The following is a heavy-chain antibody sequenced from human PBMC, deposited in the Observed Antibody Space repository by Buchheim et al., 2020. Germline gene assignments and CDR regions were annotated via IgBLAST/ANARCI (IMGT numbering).Heavy chain of an antibody. CDR2: INHSGST. CDR1: GGSFSGYY. Sequence: QVQLQQWGAGLLKPSETLSLTCAVYGGSFSGYYWSWIRQPPGKGLEWIGEINHSGSTNYNPSLKRRVTISVDTSKNQLSLKLSSVTAADTAVYYCAGDLAAAGYSDYWGQGTL. J-gene: IGHJ4*02. D-gene: IGHD6-13*01. CDR3: AGDLAAAGYSDY. V-gene: IGHV4-34*01.